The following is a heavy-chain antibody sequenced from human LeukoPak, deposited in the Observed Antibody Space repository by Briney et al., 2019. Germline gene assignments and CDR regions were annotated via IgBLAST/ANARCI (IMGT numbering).Heavy chain of an antibody. CDR1: GYSISSGYY. Sequence: SETLSLTCTVSGYSISSGYYWGWIRQPPGKGLEWIGSIYHSGSTYYNPSLKSRVTISVDTSKNQFSLKLSSVTAADTAVYYCARVRDAPYYFDYWGQGTLVTVSS. D-gene: IGHD2-21*02. CDR2: IYHSGST. CDR3: ARVRDAPYYFDY. J-gene: IGHJ4*02. V-gene: IGHV4-38-2*02.